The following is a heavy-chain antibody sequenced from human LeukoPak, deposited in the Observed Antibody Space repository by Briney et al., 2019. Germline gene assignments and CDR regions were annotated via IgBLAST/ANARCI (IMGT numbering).Heavy chain of an antibody. Sequence: GASVKVSCKAPGYTFTGYYMHWVRQAPGQGLEWMGWINPNSGGTNYAQKFQGRVTMTRDTSISTAYMELSRLRSDDTAVYYCARYEVFRYYFDYWGQGTLVTVSS. V-gene: IGHV1-2*02. D-gene: IGHD2-21*01. CDR2: INPNSGGT. CDR1: GYTFTGYY. J-gene: IGHJ4*02. CDR3: ARYEVFRYYFDY.